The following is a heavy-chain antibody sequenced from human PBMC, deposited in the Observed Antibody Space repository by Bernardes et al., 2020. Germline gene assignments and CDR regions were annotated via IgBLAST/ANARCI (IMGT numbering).Heavy chain of an antibody. J-gene: IGHJ3*02. CDR3: ARFSASSVSWGGGI. D-gene: IGHD6-13*01. CDR2: IYHSGST. V-gene: IGHV4-4*02. CDR1: GGSISSSNW. Sequence: SETLSLTCAVSGGSISSSNWWSWVRQPPGKGLEWIGEIYHSGSTNYNPSLKSRVTISVDKSKNQFSLKLSSVTAADTAVYYCARFSASSVSWGGGIWGQGTMVTVSS.